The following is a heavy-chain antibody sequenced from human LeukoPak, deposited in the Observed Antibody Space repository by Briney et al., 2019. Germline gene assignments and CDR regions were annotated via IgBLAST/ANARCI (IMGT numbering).Heavy chain of an antibody. CDR1: GGSISSYY. Sequence: SETLSLTCTVSGGSISSYYWSWIRQPPGKGLEWIGYIYYSGSTNYNPSLKSRVTISVDTSKNQFSLKLSSVTAADTAVYYCARRGLEDTVDYWGQGTLVTVSS. CDR3: ARRGLEDTVDY. CDR2: IYYSGST. D-gene: IGHD3-3*01. V-gene: IGHV4-59*08. J-gene: IGHJ4*02.